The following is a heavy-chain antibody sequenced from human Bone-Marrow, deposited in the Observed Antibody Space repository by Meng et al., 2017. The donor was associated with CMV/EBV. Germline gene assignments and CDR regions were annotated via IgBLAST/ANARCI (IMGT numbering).Heavy chain of an antibody. D-gene: IGHD6-13*01. V-gene: IGHV4-39*07. CDR2: IYYSGST. Sequence: SETLSLTCTVSGGSISSSSYYWGWIRQPPGKGLEWIGSIYYSGSTYYNPSLKSRVTISVDTSKNQFSLKLSSVTAADAAVYYCAGGLSAAAKMGLDYWGQGTLVTVSS. J-gene: IGHJ4*02. CDR3: AGGLSAAAKMGLDY. CDR1: GGSISSSSYY.